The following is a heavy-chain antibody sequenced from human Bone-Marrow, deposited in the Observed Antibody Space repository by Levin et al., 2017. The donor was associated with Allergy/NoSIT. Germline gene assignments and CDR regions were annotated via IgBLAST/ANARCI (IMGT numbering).Heavy chain of an antibody. D-gene: IGHD2-15*01. CDR2: INHSGST. Sequence: SQTLSLTCAVYGGSFRGYYWSWIRQPPGKGLEWIGEINHSGSTNYNPSLKSRVTISVDTSKNQFSLKLSSVTAADTAVYYCARVPGYCSGGSCYPGFYFDYWGQGTLVTVSS. V-gene: IGHV4-34*01. J-gene: IGHJ4*02. CDR1: GGSFRGYY. CDR3: ARVPGYCSGGSCYPGFYFDY.